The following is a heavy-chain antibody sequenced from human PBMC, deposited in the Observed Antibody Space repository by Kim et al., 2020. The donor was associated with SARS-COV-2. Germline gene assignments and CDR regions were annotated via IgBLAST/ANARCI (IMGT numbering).Heavy chain of an antibody. Sequence: GGSLRLSCAASGFTFSSYAMSWVRQAPGKGREWVSAISGSGFSTYYADSVKGRFTISRDNSKNTLYLQMNSLRAEDTAVYYCAKDQGMIVPCFDYWGQGTLVTVSS. CDR3: AKDQGMIVPCFDY. CDR2: ISGSGFST. J-gene: IGHJ4*02. V-gene: IGHV3-23*01. CDR1: GFTFSSYA. D-gene: IGHD3-22*01.